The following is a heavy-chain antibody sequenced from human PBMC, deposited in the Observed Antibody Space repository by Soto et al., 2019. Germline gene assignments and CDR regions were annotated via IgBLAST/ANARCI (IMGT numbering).Heavy chain of an antibody. CDR2: ISAYNGNT. CDR1: GYTFTSYG. Sequence: QVQLVQSGAEVKKPGASVKVSCKASGYTFTSYGISWVRQAPGQGLEWMGWISAYNGNTNYAQKLQGRVTMTTDTPTRPAYMELRRLRSDDTAVYYCARGDYYDSSGYYPSFDYWGQGTLVTVSS. J-gene: IGHJ4*02. V-gene: IGHV1-18*01. CDR3: ARGDYYDSSGYYPSFDY. D-gene: IGHD3-22*01.